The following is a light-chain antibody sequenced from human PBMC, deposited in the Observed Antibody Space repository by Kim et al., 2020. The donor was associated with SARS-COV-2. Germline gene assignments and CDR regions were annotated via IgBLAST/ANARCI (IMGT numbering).Light chain of an antibody. V-gene: IGLV1-44*01. CDR2: SGR. J-gene: IGLJ3*02. CDR1: SSNIGTNT. CDR3: AAWDDSLNGWV. Sequence: QSVLTQPPSASGTPGQRVIISCSGSSSNIGTNTVNWYQHLPGTAPKLLISSGRQRPSGVPDRFSSSKSGTSASLAISGLQSEDEADYFCAAWDDSLNGWVFGGGTQLTVL.